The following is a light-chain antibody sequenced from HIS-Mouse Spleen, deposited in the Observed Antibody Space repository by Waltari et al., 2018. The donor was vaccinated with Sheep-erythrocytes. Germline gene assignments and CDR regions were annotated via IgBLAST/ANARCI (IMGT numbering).Light chain of an antibody. Sequence: DIVMTQSPLSLPVTPGEPASISCRSSQSLLHSNGYNYLDWYLQKPGQSPQLLIYLGSYRASGVPDRFSGSGSGTDVTLKISRVEAEDVGVYYCMQALQTPLTFGGGTKVEIK. CDR1: QSLLHSNGYNY. V-gene: IGKV2-28*01. J-gene: IGKJ4*01. CDR3: MQALQTPLT. CDR2: LGS.